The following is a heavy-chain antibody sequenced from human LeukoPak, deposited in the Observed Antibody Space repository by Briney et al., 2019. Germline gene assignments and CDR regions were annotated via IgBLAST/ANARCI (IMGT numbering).Heavy chain of an antibody. CDR3: ASGGYYYGSDDAFDI. J-gene: IGHJ3*02. CDR1: GFTFSDYY. V-gene: IGHV3-11*03. CDR2: ISSSSSYT. Sequence: GGSLTLSCAASGFTFSDYYMSWIRQAPGKGLEGVSYISSSSSYTNYAASVKDRLTISRDNAKNSLYMQMNSLRAEDTAVYYCASGGYYYGSDDAFDIWGQGTMATVSS. D-gene: IGHD3-10*01.